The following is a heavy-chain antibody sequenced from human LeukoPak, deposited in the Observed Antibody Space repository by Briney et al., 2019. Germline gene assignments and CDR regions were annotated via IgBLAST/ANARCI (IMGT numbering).Heavy chain of an antibody. V-gene: IGHV3-30*04. CDR3: ARDSGDLVYQLLSPTNWFDP. CDR1: GFTFSSYA. Sequence: PGGSLRLSCAASGFTFSSYAMHWVRQAPGKGLEWVAVISYDGSNKYYADSVKGRFTISRDNSKNTLYLQMNSLRAEDTAVYYCARDSGDLVYQLLSPTNWFDPWGQGTLVTVSS. CDR2: ISYDGSNK. D-gene: IGHD2-2*01. J-gene: IGHJ5*02.